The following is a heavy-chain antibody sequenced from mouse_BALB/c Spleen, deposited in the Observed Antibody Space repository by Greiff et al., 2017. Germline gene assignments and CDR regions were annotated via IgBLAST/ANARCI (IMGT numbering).Heavy chain of an antibody. CDR1: GYTFTSYW. CDR3: TRDGNLDY. V-gene: IGHV1S22*01. CDR2: IYPGSGST. D-gene: IGHD2-1*01. Sequence: LQQPGSELVRPGASVKLSCKASGYTFTSYWMHWVKQRPGQGLEWIGNIYPGSGSTNYDEKFKSKATLTVDTSSSTAYMQLSSLTSEDSAVYYCTRDGNLDYWGQGTTLTVSS. J-gene: IGHJ2*01.